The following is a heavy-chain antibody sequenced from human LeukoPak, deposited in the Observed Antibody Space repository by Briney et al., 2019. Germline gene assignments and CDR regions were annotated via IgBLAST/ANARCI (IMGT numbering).Heavy chain of an antibody. CDR2: INSDNGGT. D-gene: IGHD7-27*01. CDR1: GYTFTAYF. Sequence: GASVKVSCKASGYTFTAYFIHCVRQGPGQGLEWMGRINSDNGGTTYAQTFQGRVTMTRDTSISTAYMELSRLTSDDTAVYYCARNLSSTSNWEFDYWGQGSLVTVSS. CDR3: ARNLSSTSNWEFDY. V-gene: IGHV1-2*06. J-gene: IGHJ4*02.